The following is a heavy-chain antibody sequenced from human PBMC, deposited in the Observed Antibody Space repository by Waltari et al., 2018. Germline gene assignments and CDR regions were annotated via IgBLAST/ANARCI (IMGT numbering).Heavy chain of an antibody. Sequence: EVQLVETGGTLIQPGGSLRLSCAASGFLVSGKYMSWVRQAPGKGLEWVSVMYSSSTTYYADSVKGRFTISRDNSKNTLYLEMNSLRAEDTAVYYCARGSSFSGYFDLWGQGTPVTVSS. CDR2: MYSSSTT. CDR3: ARGSSFSGYFDL. CDR1: GFLVSGKY. V-gene: IGHV3-53*02. J-gene: IGHJ4*02. D-gene: IGHD6-19*01.